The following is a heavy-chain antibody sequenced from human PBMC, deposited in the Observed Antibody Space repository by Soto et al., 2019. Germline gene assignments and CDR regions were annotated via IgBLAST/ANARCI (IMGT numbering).Heavy chain of an antibody. CDR1: GFTFSSYG. Sequence: QVQLVESGGGVVQPGRSLRLSCAASGFTFSSYGMHWVRQAPGKGLEWVAVISYDGSNKYYADSVKGRFTISRDNSKNTLYLQMNSLRAEDTAVYYCAKDFRLMPWGCGGDCYKNWYFDLWGRGTLVTVSS. J-gene: IGHJ2*01. CDR2: ISYDGSNK. D-gene: IGHD2-21*02. V-gene: IGHV3-30*18. CDR3: AKDFRLMPWGCGGDCYKNWYFDL.